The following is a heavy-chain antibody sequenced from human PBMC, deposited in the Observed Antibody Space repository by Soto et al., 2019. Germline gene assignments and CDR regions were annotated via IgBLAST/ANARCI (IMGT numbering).Heavy chain of an antibody. CDR3: VKDRYVDY. CDR2: ISSEGAST. V-gene: IGHV3-64D*06. Sequence: GGSLRLSCSVSGFTFSSYAMHWVRQAPGKGLEYVASISSEGASTYYADSVKGRFIISRDNSKNTLYLQMSSLRVEDTAVYYCVKDRYVDYWGQGILVTVS. J-gene: IGHJ4*02. CDR1: GFTFSSYA.